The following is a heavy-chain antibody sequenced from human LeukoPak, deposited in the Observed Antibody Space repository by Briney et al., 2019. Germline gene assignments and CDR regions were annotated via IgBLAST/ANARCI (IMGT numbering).Heavy chain of an antibody. D-gene: IGHD2-21*02. CDR1: GFTFSSYS. J-gene: IGHJ5*02. Sequence: GGSLRLSCAASGFTFSSYSMNWVRQAPGKGLEWVSSISSSSSYIYYADSVKGRFTISRDNAKNSLYLQMNSLRAEDTAVYYCARAWGHGDCAGNWFDPWGQGTLVTVSS. CDR2: ISSSSSYI. CDR3: ARAWGHGDCAGNWFDP. V-gene: IGHV3-21*01.